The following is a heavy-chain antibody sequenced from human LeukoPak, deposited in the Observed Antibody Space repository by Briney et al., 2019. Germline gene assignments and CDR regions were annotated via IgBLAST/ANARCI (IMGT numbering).Heavy chain of an antibody. D-gene: IGHD1-26*01. CDR2: IYYSGST. Sequence: TGGSLRLSCAASGFTFSSYWMSWVRQAPGKGLEWIGSIYYSGSTNYNPSLKSRVTISVDTSKNQFSLKLSSVTAADTAMYYCARWEESDAFDIWGQGTVVTVSS. V-gene: IGHV4-39*01. CDR1: GFTFSSYW. CDR3: ARWEESDAFDI. J-gene: IGHJ3*02.